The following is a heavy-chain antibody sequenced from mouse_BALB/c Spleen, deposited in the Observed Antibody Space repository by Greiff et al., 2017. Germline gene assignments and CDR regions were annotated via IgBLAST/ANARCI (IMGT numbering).Heavy chain of an antibody. J-gene: IGHJ3*01. CDR1: GFNFKDSY. CDR3: AAYGSYAY. V-gene: IGHV14-3*02. Sequence: VQLQQSGAELVKPGASVKLSCTASGFNFKDSYMHWVKQRPEQGLEWIGRIDPANGNTKYAPKFQGKATMTADTSSNTAYLQLSSLTSEDTAVYYCAAYGSYAYWGQGTLVTVSA. CDR2: IDPANGNT. D-gene: IGHD2-10*02.